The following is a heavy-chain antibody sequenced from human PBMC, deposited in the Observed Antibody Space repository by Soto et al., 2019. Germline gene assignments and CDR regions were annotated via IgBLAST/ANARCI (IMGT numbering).Heavy chain of an antibody. J-gene: IGHJ4*02. D-gene: IGHD6-19*01. CDR2: IIPIFGTA. Sequence: ASVKVSCKASGGTFSSYAISWVRQAPGQGLEWMGGIIPIFGTANYAQKFQGRVTITADESTSTAYMELSSLRSEDTAVYYCARVLVAGEYYFDYWGQGTLVTVSS. CDR1: GGTFSSYA. CDR3: ARVLVAGEYYFDY. V-gene: IGHV1-69*13.